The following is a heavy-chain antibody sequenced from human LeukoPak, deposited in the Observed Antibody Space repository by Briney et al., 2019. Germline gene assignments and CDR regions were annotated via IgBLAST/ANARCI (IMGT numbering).Heavy chain of an antibody. Sequence: PGGSLRLSCAASGFTFITYAMAWVRQAPGKGLEWVPSISNRGGSTYYADSVRGRFTISRDNSKNTLYLQMNSLRAEDTAVYYCAKGDTAMDPMDYWGQGTLVTVSS. CDR1: GFTFITYA. CDR2: ISNRGGST. CDR3: AKGDTAMDPMDY. V-gene: IGHV3-23*01. D-gene: IGHD5-18*01. J-gene: IGHJ4*02.